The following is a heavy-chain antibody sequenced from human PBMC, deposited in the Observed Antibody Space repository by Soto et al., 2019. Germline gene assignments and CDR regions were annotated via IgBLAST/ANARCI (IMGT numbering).Heavy chain of an antibody. J-gene: IGHJ4*02. V-gene: IGHV3-48*01. CDR3: ARDSSWSFDY. CDR2: IGSDSRTI. CDR1: GFTFSDYS. Sequence: GGSLRLSCAASGFTFSDYSMNWVRQAPGKGLEWVSYIGSDSRTIEYADSLKGRFTISRDNAKNSVYLQMNSLRAEDTAVYYCARDSSWSFDYWGQGTRVTVSS. D-gene: IGHD6-13*01.